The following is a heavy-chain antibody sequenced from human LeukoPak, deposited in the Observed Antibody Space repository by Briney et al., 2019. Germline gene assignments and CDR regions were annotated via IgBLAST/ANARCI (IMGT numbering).Heavy chain of an antibody. Sequence: SETLSLTCAVYGGSFSGYYWSWIRQPPGKGLEWIGEINHSGSTNYNPSLKSRVTISVDTSKNQFSLKLSSVTAADTAVYYCARVKYPLHFDYWGQGTLVTVSS. CDR2: INHSGST. J-gene: IGHJ4*02. V-gene: IGHV4-34*01. CDR1: GGSFSGYY. CDR3: ARVKYPLHFDY. D-gene: IGHD2-2*01.